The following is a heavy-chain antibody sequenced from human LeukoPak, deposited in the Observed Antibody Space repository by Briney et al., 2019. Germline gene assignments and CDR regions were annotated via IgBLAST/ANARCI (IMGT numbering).Heavy chain of an antibody. V-gene: IGHV3-23*01. J-gene: IGHJ5*02. Sequence: GGSLRLSCAASGLTFSSYAMSWVRQPPGKGLEWVSGISGSGSSTYYADSVKGRFTISRDNSKNALYLQINSLRAEDTAVYYCSKLGNDNVWGTYRDNWFDPWGQGTLVTVSS. D-gene: IGHD3-16*02. CDR3: SKLGNDNVWGTYRDNWFDP. CDR1: GLTFSSYA. CDR2: ISGSGSST.